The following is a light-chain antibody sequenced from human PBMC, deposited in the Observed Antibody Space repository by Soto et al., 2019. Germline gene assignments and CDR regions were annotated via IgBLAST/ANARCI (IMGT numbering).Light chain of an antibody. CDR2: GAS. CDR1: QNINSNY. Sequence: EIVLTQSPGTLSLSPGDRATLSCRASQNINSNYLAWYQQRPGQAPRLLIYGASNTATDIPDRFSGSGSGTDFTLTISRLEPEDFAVYYCQQYDTSPYTFGRGTKLEIK. CDR3: QQYDTSPYT. J-gene: IGKJ2*01. V-gene: IGKV3-20*01.